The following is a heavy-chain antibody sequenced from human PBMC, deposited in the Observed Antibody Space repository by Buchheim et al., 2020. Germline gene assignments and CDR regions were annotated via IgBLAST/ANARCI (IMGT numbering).Heavy chain of an antibody. Sequence: EVQLVQSGAEVKKPGESLRISCKGSGYSFTNYWINWVRQMPGKGLEWMGTIDPSDSYTNYSPSFQGHVTISTDKSISTTYLQWSSLKASDTAMYYCARRVAGRKHYFGMDVWGQGTTGTVSS. CDR2: IDPSDSYT. V-gene: IGHV5-10-1*01. J-gene: IGHJ6*02. CDR3: ARRVAGRKHYFGMDV. D-gene: IGHD6-19*01. CDR1: GYSFTNYW.